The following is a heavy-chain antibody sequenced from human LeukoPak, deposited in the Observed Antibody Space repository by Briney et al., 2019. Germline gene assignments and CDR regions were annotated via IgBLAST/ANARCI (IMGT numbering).Heavy chain of an antibody. CDR3: AKDLRYQPLRTAFDN. D-gene: IGHD2-2*01. CDR2: IRYDGSNK. J-gene: IGHJ4*02. V-gene: IGHV3-30*02. CDR1: GFTFSSYG. Sequence: GGSLRLSCAASGFTFSSYGMHWVRQAPGKGLEWVAFIRYDGSNKYYADSVKGRFTISRDNSKNTLYLQMNSLRAEDTAVYYCAKDLRYQPLRTAFDNWGQGTLVTVSS.